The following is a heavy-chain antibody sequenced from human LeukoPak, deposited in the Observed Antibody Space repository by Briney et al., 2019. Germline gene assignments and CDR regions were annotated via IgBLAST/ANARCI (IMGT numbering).Heavy chain of an antibody. J-gene: IGHJ4*02. CDR2: ISPYNGKA. V-gene: IGHV1-18*01. CDR1: GYSFTTYG. D-gene: IGHD1-20*01. Sequence: ASVKVSCKASGYSFTTYGISWVRQAPGQGLEWMGWISPYNGKAEYAQKFQGRVTMTTDTITSTVNMDLRSLSSDDTAVYYCMRDFRGINNWNDRLDYWGQGTLLTVSS. CDR3: MRDFRGINNWNDRLDY.